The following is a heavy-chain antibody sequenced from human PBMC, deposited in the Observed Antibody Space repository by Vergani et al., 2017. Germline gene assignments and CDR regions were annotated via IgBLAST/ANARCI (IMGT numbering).Heavy chain of an antibody. CDR1: GYTFTSYY. J-gene: IGHJ3*02. CDR3: ARESILGDAFDI. D-gene: IGHD2-21*01. V-gene: IGHV1-46*01. Sequence: QVQLVQSGAEVKKPGASVKVSCKASGYTFTSYYMHWVRQAPGQGLEWMGIINPSGGSTSYAQKFQGRVTMTRDTSTSTVYMELRSLRSDDTAVYYCARESILGDAFDIWGQGTMVTVSS. CDR2: INPSGGST.